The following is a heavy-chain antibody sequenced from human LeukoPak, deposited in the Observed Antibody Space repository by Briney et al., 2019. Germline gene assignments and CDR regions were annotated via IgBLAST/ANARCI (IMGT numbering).Heavy chain of an antibody. D-gene: IGHD3-22*01. CDR3: ARALTWGYYDSSGYAYYFDY. CDR1: GYTFTGYY. J-gene: IGHJ4*02. V-gene: IGHV1-2*02. Sequence: GASVKVSCKASGYTFTGYYMHWVRQAPGQGLEWMGWINPNSGGTNYAQKFQGRVTMTRDMSTSTVYMELSSLRSEDTAVYYCARALTWGYYDSSGYAYYFDYWGQGTLVTVSS. CDR2: INPNSGGT.